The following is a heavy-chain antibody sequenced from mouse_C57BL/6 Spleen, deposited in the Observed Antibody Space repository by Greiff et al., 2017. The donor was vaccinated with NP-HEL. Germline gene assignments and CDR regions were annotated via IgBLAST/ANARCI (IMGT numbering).Heavy chain of an antibody. J-gene: IGHJ2*01. Sequence: EVQRVESGGGLVQPGGSLSLSCAASGFTFTDYYMSWVRQPPGKALEWLGFIRNKANGYTTEYSASVKGRFTISRDNSQSILYLQMNALRAEDSATYYVTSHDCDSPFDYGGQGTTLTVSS. CDR2: IRNKANGYTT. CDR1: GFTFTDYY. CDR3: TSHDCDSPFDY. V-gene: IGHV7-3*01. D-gene: IGHD2-13*01.